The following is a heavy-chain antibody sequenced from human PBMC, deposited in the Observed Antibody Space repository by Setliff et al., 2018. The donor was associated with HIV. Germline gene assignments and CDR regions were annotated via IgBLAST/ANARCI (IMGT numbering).Heavy chain of an antibody. D-gene: IGHD3-10*01. Sequence: ASVKVSCKASGGTFSTYVITWVRQAPGQGLEWMGIINPSVGNTDYAQKFQTRVTMTRDTSTSTVYMELSSLRSNDTAIYYCVRVAMIRGTIVGAFDLWGQGSMVTVSS. CDR2: INPSVGNT. V-gene: IGHV1-46*01. CDR3: VRVAMIRGTIVGAFDL. J-gene: IGHJ3*01. CDR1: GGTFSTYV.